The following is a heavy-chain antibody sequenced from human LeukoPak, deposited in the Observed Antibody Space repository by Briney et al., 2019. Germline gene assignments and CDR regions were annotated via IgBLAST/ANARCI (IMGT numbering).Heavy chain of an antibody. CDR2: IYYSGST. J-gene: IGHJ4*02. V-gene: IGHV4-59*13. CDR1: GGSISSYY. CDR3: ARVHRDYDSSGSLDY. D-gene: IGHD3-22*01. Sequence: PSETLSLTCTVSGGSISSYYWSWIRQPPGKGLEWIGYIYYSGSTNYNPSLKSRVTISVDTSKNQLSLKLSSVTAADTAVYYCARVHRDYDSSGSLDYWGQGTLVTVSS.